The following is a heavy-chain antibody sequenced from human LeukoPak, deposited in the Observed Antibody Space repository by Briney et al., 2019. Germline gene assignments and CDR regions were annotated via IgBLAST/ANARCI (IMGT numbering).Heavy chain of an antibody. D-gene: IGHD1-26*01. Sequence: PGGSLRLSCEVSGFTFSNYSMNWVRQAPGKGLEWVSYISRSSSTILYADSVKGRFTISRDKAKNSVYLQMNSLRDEDTAVYYCVRIRDSGSYYFYYGMDVWGQGTTVTVSS. J-gene: IGHJ6*02. CDR1: GFTFSNYS. CDR3: VRIRDSGSYYFYYGMDV. CDR2: ISRSSSTI. V-gene: IGHV3-48*02.